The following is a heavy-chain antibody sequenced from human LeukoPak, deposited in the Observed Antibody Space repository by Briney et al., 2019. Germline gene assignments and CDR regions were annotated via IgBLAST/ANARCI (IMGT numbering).Heavy chain of an antibody. CDR3: AKDSRVYDFWSGYSAPGWFDP. V-gene: IGHV3-53*01. J-gene: IGHJ5*02. Sequence: PGGSLRLSCAVSGFTVSSNYMSWVRQAPGKGLEWVSVIYSGDRTNYADSVKGRFTISRDNSKNTLYLQMNSLRAEDTAVYYCAKDSRVYDFWSGYSAPGWFDPWGQGTLVTVSS. D-gene: IGHD3-3*01. CDR2: IYSGDRT. CDR1: GFTVSSNY.